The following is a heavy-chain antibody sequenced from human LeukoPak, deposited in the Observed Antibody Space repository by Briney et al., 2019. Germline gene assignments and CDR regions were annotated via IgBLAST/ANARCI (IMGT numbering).Heavy chain of an antibody. V-gene: IGHV3-33*01. Sequence: GGSLRLSCAASGFTFSSYGMHWVRQAPGKGLEWVAVIWYDGSNKYYADSVKGRFTISRDNSKNTLYLQMNSLRAEDTAVYYCARVGPYYYDSSDYAFDIWGQGTMVTVSS. D-gene: IGHD3-22*01. CDR1: GFTFSSYG. CDR3: ARVGPYYYDSSDYAFDI. J-gene: IGHJ3*02. CDR2: IWYDGSNK.